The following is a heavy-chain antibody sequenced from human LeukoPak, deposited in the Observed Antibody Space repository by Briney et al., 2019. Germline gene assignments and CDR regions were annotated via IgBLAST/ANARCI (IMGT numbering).Heavy chain of an antibody. V-gene: IGHV3-64D*06. D-gene: IGHD4-17*01. Sequence: GGSLRLSRSASGFAISAYAMHWVREAPGKGLEYIAAINSNGYSTYYIDSVRGRFTLSRDNSKNTVYLQMSSLRAGDTAVYYCVKEILVTTSPFDYWGQGTLVTVSS. CDR3: VKEILVTTSPFDY. CDR2: INSNGYST. J-gene: IGHJ4*02. CDR1: GFAISAYA.